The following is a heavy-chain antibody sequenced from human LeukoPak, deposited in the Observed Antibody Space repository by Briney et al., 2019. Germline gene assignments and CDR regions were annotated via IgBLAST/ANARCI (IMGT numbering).Heavy chain of an antibody. J-gene: IGHJ4*02. V-gene: IGHV3-23*01. CDR1: GFTFSSYA. Sequence: PGGSLRLSCAAFGFTFSSYAMSWVRQAPGKGLEWVSAISGSGGSTYYADSVKGRFTISRDNSKNTLYLQMNSLRAEDTAVYYCAKAPRYYYGSGSYRADYWGQGTLVTVSS. D-gene: IGHD3-10*01. CDR3: AKAPRYYYGSGSYRADY. CDR2: ISGSGGST.